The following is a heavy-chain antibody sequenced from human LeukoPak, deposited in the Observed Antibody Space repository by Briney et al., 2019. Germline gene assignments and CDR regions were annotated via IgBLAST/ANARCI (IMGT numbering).Heavy chain of an antibody. CDR3: ARGVASSSSLSYYYYYYMDV. V-gene: IGHV3-7*01. CDR2: IKQDGSEK. D-gene: IGHD6-6*01. Sequence: HPGGSLRLSCAAPGFTFSRYWMSWVRQAPGKGLEWVANIKQDGSEKYYVDSVKGRFTTSRDNAKNSLYLQMNSLRVEDTAVYYCARGVASSSSLSYYYYYYMDVWGKGTTVTVPS. J-gene: IGHJ6*03. CDR1: GFTFSRYW.